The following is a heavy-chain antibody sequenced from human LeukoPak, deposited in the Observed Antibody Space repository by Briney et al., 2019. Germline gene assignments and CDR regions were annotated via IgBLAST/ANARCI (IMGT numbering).Heavy chain of an antibody. V-gene: IGHV3-33*01. CDR1: GFTFSSYG. J-gene: IGHJ4*02. CDR2: IWYDGSNK. CDR3: ARGLLWFGELFRDYFDY. Sequence: GGSLRLSCAASGFTFSSYGTHWVRQAPGKGLEWVAVIWYDGSNKYYADSVKGRFTISRDNSKNTLYLQMNSLRAEDTAVYYCARGLLWFGELFRDYFDYWGQGTLVTVSS. D-gene: IGHD3-10*01.